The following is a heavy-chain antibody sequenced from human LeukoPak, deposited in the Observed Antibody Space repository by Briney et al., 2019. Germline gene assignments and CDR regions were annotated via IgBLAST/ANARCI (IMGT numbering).Heavy chain of an antibody. J-gene: IGHJ4*02. V-gene: IGHV3-23*01. CDR2: ISGSGGGT. D-gene: IGHD3-10*01. Sequence: GGSLRLSCAVSGITLSNYGMSWVRQAPGKGLEWVAGISGSGGGTNYADSVKGRFTISRDNSRNTLYLQMNSLRAEDTAVYFCAKRGVVIRVILVGFHKEAYYFDSWGQGALVTVSS. CDR3: AKRGVVIRVILVGFHKEAYYFDS. CDR1: GITLSNYG.